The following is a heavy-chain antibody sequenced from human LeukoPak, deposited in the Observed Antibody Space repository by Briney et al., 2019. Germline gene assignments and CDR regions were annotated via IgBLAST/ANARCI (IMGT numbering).Heavy chain of an antibody. CDR3: ANVLPTVTSAEYFQH. CDR2: IWYDGSNK. J-gene: IGHJ1*01. CDR1: GFTFSSYG. Sequence: GRSLRLSCAASGFTFSSYGMHWVRQAPGKGLEWVAVIWYDGSNKYYADSVKGRFTISRDNSKNTLYLQMNSLRAEDTAVYYCANVLPTVTSAEYFQHWGQGTLVTVSS. V-gene: IGHV3-33*06. D-gene: IGHD4-17*01.